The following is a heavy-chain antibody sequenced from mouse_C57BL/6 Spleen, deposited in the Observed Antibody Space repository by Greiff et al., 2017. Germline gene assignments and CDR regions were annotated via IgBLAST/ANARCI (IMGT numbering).Heavy chain of an antibody. CDR3: ARRGWRPYAMDY. CDR1: GYTFTDYY. J-gene: IGHJ4*01. Sequence: EVQLQQSGPELVKPGASVKISCKASGYTFTDYYMNWVKQSHGKSLEWIGDINPNNGGTSYNQKFKGKATLTVDKSSSTAYMELRSLTSEDSAVYYCARRGWRPYAMDYWGQGTSVTVSS. V-gene: IGHV1-26*01. CDR2: INPNNGGT. D-gene: IGHD3-2*02.